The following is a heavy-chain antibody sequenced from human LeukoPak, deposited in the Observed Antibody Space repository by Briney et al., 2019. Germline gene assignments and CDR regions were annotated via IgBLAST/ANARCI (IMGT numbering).Heavy chain of an antibody. Sequence: SETLSLTCTVSGVSISSSNSYWGWIRQPPGTGLEWIGSLYYSGRAYYNPSLKSRVTISIDTSKNQFSLKLSSVTAADTAVYYCARGSYYYDSSGYGYWGQGTLVTVSS. J-gene: IGHJ4*02. CDR2: LYYSGRA. CDR1: GVSISSSNSY. V-gene: IGHV4-39*07. D-gene: IGHD3-22*01. CDR3: ARGSYYYDSSGYGY.